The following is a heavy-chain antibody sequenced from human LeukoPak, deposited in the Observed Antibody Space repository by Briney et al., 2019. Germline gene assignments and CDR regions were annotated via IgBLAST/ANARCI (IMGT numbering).Heavy chain of an antibody. Sequence: GGSLRLSCAASGFTVNSNYMSWVRKAPGKGLECVSVIYSGGSTYYADSVKGRFTISRDNSKNTLYLQMNSLRAEDTAVYYCARNIGRISDYWGQGTLVTVSS. D-gene: IGHD2/OR15-2a*01. CDR2: IYSGGST. CDR3: ARNIGRISDY. J-gene: IGHJ4*02. V-gene: IGHV3-66*02. CDR1: GFTVNSNY.